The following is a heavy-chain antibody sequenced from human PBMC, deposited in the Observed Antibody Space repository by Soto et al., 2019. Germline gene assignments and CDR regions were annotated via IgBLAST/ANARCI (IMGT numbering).Heavy chain of an antibody. CDR1: GDSISSRSYY. V-gene: IGHV4-39*01. CDR2: IYYSGST. J-gene: IGHJ4*02. CDR3: ARQRTSVVTQGSFDS. Sequence: SGTPAITCTVNGDSISSRSYYWGWIRQPPGKGLEWIGSIYYSGSTYNNPSLKSRVSMSVDTSKNQFSLKLRSVTAADTALYYFARQRTSVVTQGSFDSCVQVSRVP. D-gene: IGHD2-21*02.